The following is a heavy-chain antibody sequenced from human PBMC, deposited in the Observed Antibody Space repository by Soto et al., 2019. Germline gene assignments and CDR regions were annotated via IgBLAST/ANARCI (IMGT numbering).Heavy chain of an antibody. CDR2: IYYSGST. J-gene: IGHJ6*02. CDR1: GGSISSYY. Sequence: PSETLSLTCTVSGGSISSYYWSWIRQSPGKGLEWIGYIYYSGSTNYNPSLKSRVTISVDTSKNQFSLKLSSVTAADTAVYYCARQDLIAMLYGMDVWGQGTTVTVSS. V-gene: IGHV4-59*01. CDR3: ARQDLIAMLYGMDV. D-gene: IGHD2-21*01.